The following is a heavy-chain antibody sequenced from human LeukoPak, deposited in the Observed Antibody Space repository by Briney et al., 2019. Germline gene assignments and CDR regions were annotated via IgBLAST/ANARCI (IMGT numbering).Heavy chain of an antibody. CDR1: GFTFSLYY. D-gene: IGHD2-15*01. J-gene: IGHJ4*02. V-gene: IGHV3-7*04. Sequence: GGSLRLSCAASGFTFSLYYMSWVRQAPGKGLEWVANINQDGSKIYYVDSVEGRFTISKDNAKNSLYLQMNSLRAEDTAVYYCARDVGYIDHVVESVYFDYWGQGILVTVSS. CDR3: ARDVGYIDHVVESVYFDY. CDR2: INQDGSKI.